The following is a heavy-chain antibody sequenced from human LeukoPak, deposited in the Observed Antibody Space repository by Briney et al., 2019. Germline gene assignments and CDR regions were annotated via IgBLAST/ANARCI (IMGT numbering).Heavy chain of an antibody. J-gene: IGHJ5*02. CDR1: GFTFSSYG. Sequence: GRSLRLSCAASGFTFSSYGIHWVRQAPGKGLEWVAVISYDGSNKYYADSVKGRFTISRDNSKNTLYLQMNSLRAEDTAVYYCAKDSVAGINHWGQGTLVTVSS. CDR3: AKDSVAGINH. CDR2: ISYDGSNK. D-gene: IGHD6-19*01. V-gene: IGHV3-30*18.